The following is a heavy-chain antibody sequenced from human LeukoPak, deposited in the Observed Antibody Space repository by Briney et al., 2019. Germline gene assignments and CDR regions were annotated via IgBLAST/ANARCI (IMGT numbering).Heavy chain of an antibody. D-gene: IGHD3-22*01. J-gene: IGHJ4*02. CDR1: GGSISSSSYY. V-gene: IGHV3-48*03. CDR2: ISSSGNTI. Sequence: LSLTCTVSGGSISSSSYYWGWVRQAPGKGLEWVSYISSSGNTIYYADSVKGRFTISRDNAKKSLYLQMNSLRAEDTAVYYCARTLYYYDSSGYYEDYWGQGTLVTVSS. CDR3: ARTLYYYDSSGYYEDY.